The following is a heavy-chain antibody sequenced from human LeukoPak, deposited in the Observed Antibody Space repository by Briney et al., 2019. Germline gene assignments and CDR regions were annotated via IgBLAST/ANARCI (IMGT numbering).Heavy chain of an antibody. J-gene: IGHJ1*01. D-gene: IGHD2-2*01. V-gene: IGHV3-23*01. CDR2: ISGSGGST. CDR1: GFTFSSYA. CDR3: AKEGRPAAFAEYFQH. Sequence: GGSLRLSCAASGFTFSSYAMSWVRQAPGKWLEWVSAISGSGGSTYYADSVNGRFTISRGNSKNTLYLQMNSLRAEDTAVYYCAKEGRPAAFAEYFQHWGQGTLVTVSS.